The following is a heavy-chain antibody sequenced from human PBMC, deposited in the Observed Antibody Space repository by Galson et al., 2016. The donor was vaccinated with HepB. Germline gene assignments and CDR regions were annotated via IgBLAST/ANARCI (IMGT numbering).Heavy chain of an antibody. D-gene: IGHD1-1*01. Sequence: SLRLSCAASGFTFNDFYMSWIRQPPGKGLEWISYISHSGNTRKYADSVKGRFTIPRDNNKHSVYLQMNSLRAEDTARYYCARAVNNWTGDRRLLDVWGQGTLVAVSS. CDR3: ARAVNNWTGDRRLLDV. CDR2: ISHSGNTR. J-gene: IGHJ6*02. CDR1: GFTFNDFY. V-gene: IGHV3-11*01.